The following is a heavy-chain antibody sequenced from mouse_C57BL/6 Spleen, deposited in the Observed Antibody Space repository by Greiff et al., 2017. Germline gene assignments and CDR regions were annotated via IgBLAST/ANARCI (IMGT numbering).Heavy chain of an antibody. Sequence: QVQLQQPGAELVMPGASVKLSCKASGYTFTSYWMHWVKQRPGKGLEWIGEIDPSDSYTNYNQKFKGKSTLTVDKSSSTAYMQLSSLNSEDSAVYYCAKYGYGRDYCAMDYWGQGTSVTVSS. CDR2: IDPSDSYT. CDR3: AKYGYGRDYCAMDY. J-gene: IGHJ4*01. V-gene: IGHV1-69*01. D-gene: IGHD2-2*01. CDR1: GYTFTSYW.